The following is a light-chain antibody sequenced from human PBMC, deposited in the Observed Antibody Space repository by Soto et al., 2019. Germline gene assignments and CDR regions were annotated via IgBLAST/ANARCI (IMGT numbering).Light chain of an antibody. CDR3: QQRSNWPIT. CDR1: QSVSSY. V-gene: IGKV3-11*01. J-gene: IGKJ5*01. CDR2: DTS. Sequence: EIVLTQSPATLSLSPGERATLSCRASQSVSSYLAWYQQKPGQAPRLLIYDTSNRATGIPARFSGSGSGTDFTLTISSLDPEDFAVDYCQQRSNWPITFGQGTRLESK.